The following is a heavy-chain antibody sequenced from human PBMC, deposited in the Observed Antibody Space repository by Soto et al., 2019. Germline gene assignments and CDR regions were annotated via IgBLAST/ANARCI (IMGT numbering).Heavy chain of an antibody. CDR3: ATRKYCPSTTCFDY. CDR2: ISSSSSTI. J-gene: IGHJ4*02. Sequence: GGSLRLSCAASGFTFSSYNMNWVRQAPGKGLEWVSYISSSSSTIHYAPSVTGRFTISRDTSKNTLILHMNNLRAEDSAVYFCATRKYCPSTTCFDYWGQGTLVTVSS. D-gene: IGHD2-2*01. CDR1: GFTFSSYN. V-gene: IGHV3-48*04.